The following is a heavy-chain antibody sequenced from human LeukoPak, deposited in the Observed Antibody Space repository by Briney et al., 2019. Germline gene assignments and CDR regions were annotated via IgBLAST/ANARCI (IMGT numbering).Heavy chain of an antibody. CDR1: GFTFSDYY. CDR2: ISSSGSTI. V-gene: IGHV3-11*01. Sequence: GGSLRLSCAASGFTFSDYYMSWIRQAPGKGLEWVSYISSSGSTIYYADSVKGRFTISRDNAKNSLYLQMNSLKTEDTAVYYCTTYYDFWSGYYGYYYYMDVWGKGTTVTVSS. J-gene: IGHJ6*03. CDR3: TTYYDFWSGYYGYYYYMDV. D-gene: IGHD3-3*01.